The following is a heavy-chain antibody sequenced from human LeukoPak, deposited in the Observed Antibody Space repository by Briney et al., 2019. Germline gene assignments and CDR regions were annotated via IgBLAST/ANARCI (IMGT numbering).Heavy chain of an antibody. Sequence: PGGSLRLSCAAAGFTFSTYGIHWVRQAPGMGLEWVAFIRYDGSNKYYADSVKGRFTISGDNFMNTVYLQMNSLRPEDTAVYYCAKEGYSSGWYEGYWGQGTLVTVSS. CDR3: AKEGYSSGWYEGY. D-gene: IGHD6-19*01. CDR2: IRYDGSNK. V-gene: IGHV3-30*02. CDR1: GFTFSTYG. J-gene: IGHJ4*02.